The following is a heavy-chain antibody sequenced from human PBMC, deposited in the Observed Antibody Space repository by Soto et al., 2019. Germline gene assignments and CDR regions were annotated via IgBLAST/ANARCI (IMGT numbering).Heavy chain of an antibody. CDR3: ARDIYKSSSWFDAFDI. CDR1: GDSVSSNSAA. D-gene: IGHD6-13*01. V-gene: IGHV6-1*01. CDR2: TYSRSKWYN. Sequence: SQTLSLTCVISGDSVSSNSAAWNWIRQSPSRGHEWLGRTYSRSKWYNNYAVSVKSRIAINPDTSKNQFSLQLNSVTPEDTAVYYCARDIYKSSSWFDAFDIWGQGTMVTVSS. J-gene: IGHJ3*02.